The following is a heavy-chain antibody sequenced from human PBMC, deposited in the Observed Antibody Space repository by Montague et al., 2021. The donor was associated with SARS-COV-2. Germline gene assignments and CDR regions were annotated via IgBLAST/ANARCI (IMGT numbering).Heavy chain of an antibody. D-gene: IGHD3-16*01. CDR2: ISWNSDSV. CDR1: RFTFGDYA. CDR3: AKSVTTDYVHFYGLDV. V-gene: IGHV3-9*01. Sequence: SLRLSCAASRFTFGDYAMHWVRQAPGKGLEWVSSISWNSDSVDYAASAKGRFTISRDNAKSSLYLQMNSLRPEDTALYYCAKSVTTDYVHFYGLDVWGQGTTVTVSS. J-gene: IGHJ6*02.